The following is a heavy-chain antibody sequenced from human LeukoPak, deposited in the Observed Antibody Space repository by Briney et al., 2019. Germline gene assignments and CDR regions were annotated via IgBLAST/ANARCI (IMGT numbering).Heavy chain of an antibody. J-gene: IGHJ4*02. CDR2: INPNSGGT. CDR3: ARVVSRYSGSYMPPGY. CDR1: GYTFTDHY. D-gene: IGHD1-26*01. V-gene: IGHV1-2*02. Sequence: ASVKVSCKASGYTFTDHYIHWVRQAPGQGLEWMGWINPNSGGTNYAQKFQDRVTMTSDPSISTAYMELSRLRSDDTAVYHCARVVSRYSGSYMPPGYWGQGTLVTVSS.